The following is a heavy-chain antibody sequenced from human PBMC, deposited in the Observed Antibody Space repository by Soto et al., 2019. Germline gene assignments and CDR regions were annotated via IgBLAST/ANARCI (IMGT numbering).Heavy chain of an antibody. CDR3: AIYLPYGDHNWFYP. Sequence: SETLSLTCTVSGGSISSGDYYWSWIRQPPGKGLEWIGYIYYSGSTYYNPSLKSRVTISVDTSKNQFSLKLSSVTAADTAVYYCAIYLPYGDHNWFYPRAQRTLLPVS. V-gene: IGHV4-30-4*01. CDR2: IYYSGST. D-gene: IGHD4-17*01. CDR1: GGSISSGDYY. J-gene: IGHJ5*02.